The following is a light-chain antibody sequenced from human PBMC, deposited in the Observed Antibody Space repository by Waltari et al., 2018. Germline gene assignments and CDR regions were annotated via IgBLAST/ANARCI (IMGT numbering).Light chain of an antibody. CDR2: RNN. CDR1: SPNIGSNY. CDR3: AVWDDSLSGRV. J-gene: IGLJ3*02. Sequence: QSVLTQPPSASGTPGQRVTISCSGSSPNIGSNYVYWYQQFPRTAPKPLIYRNNQRPSGVSDRFSGSKSGTSASLAISGLRSDDEADYYCAVWDDSLSGRVFGGGTKLTVL. V-gene: IGLV1-47*01.